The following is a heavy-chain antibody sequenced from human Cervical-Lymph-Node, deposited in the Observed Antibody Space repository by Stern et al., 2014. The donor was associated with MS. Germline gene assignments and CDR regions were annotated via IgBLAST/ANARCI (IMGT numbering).Heavy chain of an antibody. Sequence: VQLVESGAEVKKPGASMKVSCKASGYTFTGYLMHWVRQAPGQGLEWMGWINPNSGATHYSKKFQGWVTLTRDTSISKVFMELSRLKSDDTAVYYCAKDADSSSVFYFDSWGQGTLVTVSS. CDR2: INPNSGAT. CDR3: AKDADSSSVFYFDS. CDR1: GYTFTGYL. D-gene: IGHD6-6*01. V-gene: IGHV1-2*04. J-gene: IGHJ4*02.